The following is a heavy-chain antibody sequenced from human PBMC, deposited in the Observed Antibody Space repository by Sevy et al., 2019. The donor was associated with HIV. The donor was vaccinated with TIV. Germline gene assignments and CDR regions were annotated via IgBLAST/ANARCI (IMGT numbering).Heavy chain of an antibody. D-gene: IGHD1-7*01. CDR2: LSSSTSTM. Sequence: GGSLRLSYAASGFSFSGYNMNWVRQAPGKGLEWVSYLSSSTSTMHYADSVKGRFTISRDNAKNSLFLQMNSLRDEDTAVYYCARDSSWNYDSYFYGMDVWGQGTTVTVSS. J-gene: IGHJ6*02. CDR1: GFSFSGYN. CDR3: ARDSSWNYDSYFYGMDV. V-gene: IGHV3-48*02.